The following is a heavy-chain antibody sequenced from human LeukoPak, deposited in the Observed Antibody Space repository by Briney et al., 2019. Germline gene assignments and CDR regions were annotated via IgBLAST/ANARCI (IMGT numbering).Heavy chain of an antibody. CDR2: IIPISGTA. Sequence: ASVKVSCKASGGTFSSYAISWVRQAPGQGLEWMGGIIPISGTANYAQKFQGRVTITTDESTSTAYMELSSLRSEDTAVYYCARVYGYSYGLGWFDPWGQGTLVTVSS. CDR3: ARVYGYSYGLGWFDP. J-gene: IGHJ5*02. D-gene: IGHD5-18*01. V-gene: IGHV1-69*05. CDR1: GGTFSSYA.